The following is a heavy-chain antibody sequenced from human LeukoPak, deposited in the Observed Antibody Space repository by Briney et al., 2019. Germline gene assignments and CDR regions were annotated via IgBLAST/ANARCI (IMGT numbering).Heavy chain of an antibody. CDR1: GLPFSSYA. CDR2: ISGSGGST. CDR3: ARGTWFGELSVDY. Sequence: GGSLRLSCAASGLPFSSYALSWVRKAPGKGLEWVSAISGSGGSTYYADSVKGRFTTSRDNSKNTLYLQMNSLRAEDTAVYYCARGTWFGELSVDYWGQGTLVTVSS. V-gene: IGHV3-23*01. J-gene: IGHJ4*02. D-gene: IGHD3-10*01.